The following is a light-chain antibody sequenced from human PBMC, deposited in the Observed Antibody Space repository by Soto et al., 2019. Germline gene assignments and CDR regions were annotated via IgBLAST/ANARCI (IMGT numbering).Light chain of an antibody. J-gene: IGLJ1*01. Sequence: QSALTQPPSASGSPGQSVTISCTGTSSDVGGYDYVSWYQQYPGKAPKLIIYDVSKRPSGVPDRFSGSKSGNTASLTVSGLQAEDETDYYCISFAGSKTYVFGTGTKLTVL. CDR1: SSDVGGYDY. CDR2: DVS. CDR3: ISFAGSKTYV. V-gene: IGLV2-8*01.